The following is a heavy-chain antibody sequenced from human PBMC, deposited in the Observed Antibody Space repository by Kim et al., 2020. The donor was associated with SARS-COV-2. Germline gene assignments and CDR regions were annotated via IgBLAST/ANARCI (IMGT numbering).Heavy chain of an antibody. V-gene: IGHV3-33*08. CDR1: GLTLSNYV. J-gene: IGHJ6*02. Sequence: GGSPRLSCAASGLTLSNYVMHWVRQAPGKGLEWMALIWADGSQKYHADSVQGRFSSSRDNSKNTLYLQMDSLRAEDTAVYYCVTEVKAHHYDMDVWGQGTTVTVSS. CDR3: VTEVKAHHYDMDV. CDR2: IWADGSQK. D-gene: IGHD3-22*01.